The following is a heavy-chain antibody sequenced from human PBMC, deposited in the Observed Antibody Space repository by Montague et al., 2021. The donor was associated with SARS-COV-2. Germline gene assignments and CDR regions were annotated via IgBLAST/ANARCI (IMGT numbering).Heavy chain of an antibody. CDR2: INHNGST. CDR3: ARLKAPYCSSTSCYEASWFDP. J-gene: IGHJ5*02. CDR1: GGSFSGYY. D-gene: IGHD2-2*01. V-gene: IGHV4-34*01. Sequence: SETLSLTCAVYGGSFSGYYWSWIRQPPGKGLQWFGEINHNGSTNYNPSLKSRVTISVVTSKNKFSLKLSSVTAADTAVYYCARLKAPYCSSTSCYEASWFDPWGQGTLVTVSS.